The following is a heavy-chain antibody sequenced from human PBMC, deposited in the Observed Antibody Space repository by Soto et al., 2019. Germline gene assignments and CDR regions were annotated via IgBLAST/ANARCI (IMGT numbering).Heavy chain of an antibody. CDR3: ARWELLGSIDY. J-gene: IGHJ4*02. Sequence: PSETLSLTCTVSGGSISSSSYYWGWIRQPPGKGLEWIGSIYYSGSTYYNPSLKSRVTISVDTSKNQFSLKLSSVTAAGTAVYYCARWELLGSIDYWGQGTLVTSPQ. CDR1: GGSISSSSYY. D-gene: IGHD1-26*01. V-gene: IGHV4-39*01. CDR2: IYYSGST.